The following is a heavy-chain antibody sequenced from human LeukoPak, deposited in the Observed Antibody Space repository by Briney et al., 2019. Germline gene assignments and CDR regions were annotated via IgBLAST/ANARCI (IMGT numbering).Heavy chain of an antibody. D-gene: IGHD2-15*01. CDR2: ISSSSSYI. CDR3: ARDYCSGGSCYDY. Sequence: GGSLRLSCAASGFTFSSYSMNWVRQAPGKGLEWVSSISSSSSYIYYADSVKGRFTISRDNAKNSLYLQMNGLRAEDTAVYYCARDYCSGGSCYDYWGQGTLVTVSS. V-gene: IGHV3-21*01. J-gene: IGHJ4*02. CDR1: GFTFSSYS.